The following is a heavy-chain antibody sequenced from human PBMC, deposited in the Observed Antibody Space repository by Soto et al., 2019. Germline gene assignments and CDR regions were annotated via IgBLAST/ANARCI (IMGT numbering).Heavy chain of an antibody. CDR3: ARTIRDGYRYYYYGMDV. V-gene: IGHV2-70*01. Sequence: SGPTLVNPPSQTLALTCTFSGFSLSTSGMCVSWIRQPPGKALEWLALIDWDDDKYYSTSLKTRLTISKDASKNQVVLTMTNMDPVDTATYYCARTIRDGYRYYYYGMDVWGQGTTVTVSS. J-gene: IGHJ6*02. CDR2: IDWDDDK. CDR1: GFSLSTSGMC. D-gene: IGHD5-12*01.